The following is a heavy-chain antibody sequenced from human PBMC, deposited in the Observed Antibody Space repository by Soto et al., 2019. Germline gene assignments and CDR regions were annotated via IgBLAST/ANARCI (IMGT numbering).Heavy chain of an antibody. CDR3: AKDPNSSSWYYFDY. CDR2: ISYDGSNK. Sequence: GGSLRLSCAASGFTFSSYGMHWVRQAPGKGLEWVAVISYDGSNKYYADSVKGRFTISRDNSKNTLYLQMNSLRAEDTAVYYGAKDPNSSSWYYFDYWGQGTLVTVSS. J-gene: IGHJ4*02. CDR1: GFTFSSYG. V-gene: IGHV3-30*18. D-gene: IGHD6-13*01.